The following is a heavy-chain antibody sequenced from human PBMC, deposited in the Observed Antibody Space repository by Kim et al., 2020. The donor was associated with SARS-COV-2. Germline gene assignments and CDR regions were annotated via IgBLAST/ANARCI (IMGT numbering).Heavy chain of an antibody. D-gene: IGHD6-19*01. CDR2: ISSAGGTI. CDR1: GFTFSSYE. Sequence: GGSLRLSCAASGFTFSSYEMNWVRQAPGKGLEWVSYISSAGGTIHYADSVKGRFTISRDNAKNSLYLQMNSLRAEDTAVYYCARVIGTLAGKGNVIDYWGQGTLVTVSS. CDR3: ARVIGTLAGKGNVIDY. V-gene: IGHV3-48*03. J-gene: IGHJ4*02.